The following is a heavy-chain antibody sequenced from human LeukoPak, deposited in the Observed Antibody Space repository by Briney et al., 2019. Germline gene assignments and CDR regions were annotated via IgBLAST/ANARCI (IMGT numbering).Heavy chain of an antibody. CDR3: AGGRRDAYNYNY. D-gene: IGHD5-24*01. CDR2: IKQDGTEK. J-gene: IGHJ4*02. V-gene: IGHV3-7*03. Sequence: GGSLRLSCAASGFTFTTYWMSWVRQAPGKGLEWVANIKQDGTEKYYVDSVKGRFTISRDNAKNSLYLQMNSLRVEDTAVYYCAGGRRDAYNYNYWGQGTLVTVSS. CDR1: GFTFTTYW.